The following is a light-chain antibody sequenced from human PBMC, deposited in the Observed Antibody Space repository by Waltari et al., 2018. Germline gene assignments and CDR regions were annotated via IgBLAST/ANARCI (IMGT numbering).Light chain of an antibody. V-gene: IGKV1-39*01. CDR3: QQSYSTPYT. J-gene: IGKJ2*01. CDR1: QSISSY. Sequence: DIQMTQSPSSLSASVGDRHTITCRASQSISSYLNWYQQKPGKAPKLLIYAASSLQSGVPSRFSGSGSGTDFTLTISSLQPEDFATYYCQQSYSTPYTFGQGTKLEIK. CDR2: AAS.